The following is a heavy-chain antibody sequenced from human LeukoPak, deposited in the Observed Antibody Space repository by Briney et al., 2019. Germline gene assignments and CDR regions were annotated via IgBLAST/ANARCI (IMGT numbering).Heavy chain of an antibody. V-gene: IGHV4-38-2*01. CDR1: GFTLSRYT. CDR2: IYHSGST. Sequence: PGGSLRLSCAASGFTLSRYTMNWVRQAPGKGLEWIGSIYHSGSTYYNPSLKSRVTISVDTSKNQFSLKLSSVTAADTAVYYCARGKAVAGSDAFDIWGQGTMVTVSS. CDR3: ARGKAVAGSDAFDI. D-gene: IGHD6-19*01. J-gene: IGHJ3*02.